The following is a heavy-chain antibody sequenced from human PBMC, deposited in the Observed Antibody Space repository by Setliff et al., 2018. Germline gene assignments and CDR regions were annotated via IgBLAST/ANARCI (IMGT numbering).Heavy chain of an antibody. CDR1: GFTFSGSA. Sequence: SGGSLRLSCAASGFTFSGSAMHWVRQAPGKGLEWVAVIWYDGSKKYYADSVKGRLTISRDNSNNTLYLQMNSLRVEDTAVYYCARGGPRQGGAFDIWGQGTMVTVSS. CDR2: IWYDGSKK. CDR3: ARGGPRQGGAFDI. J-gene: IGHJ3*02. V-gene: IGHV3-33*08.